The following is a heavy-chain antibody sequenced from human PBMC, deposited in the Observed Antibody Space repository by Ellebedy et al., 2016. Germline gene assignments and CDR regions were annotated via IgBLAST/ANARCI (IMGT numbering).Heavy chain of an antibody. CDR1: GGSINSVGDY. CDR2: IYYSGST. Sequence: SETLSLXCNVSGGSINSVGDYWSWIRQHPGKGLEWIGYIYYSGSTHYNPPLQSRVTISVDTSKNQFALKLSSVTAADTAVYYCARSKRGIAVVPHYMDVWGKGTTVTVSS. J-gene: IGHJ6*03. D-gene: IGHD6-19*01. CDR3: ARSKRGIAVVPHYMDV. V-gene: IGHV4-31*03.